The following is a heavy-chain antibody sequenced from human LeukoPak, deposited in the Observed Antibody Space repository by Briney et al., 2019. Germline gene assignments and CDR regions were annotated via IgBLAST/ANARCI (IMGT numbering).Heavy chain of an antibody. D-gene: IGHD3-10*01. J-gene: IGHJ4*02. CDR3: AKASYYYGSGSYLDY. Sequence: GGSLRLSCAASGFTFSSYAMHWVRQAPGKCLEWVSGISWNSGSIGYADSVKGRFTISRDNAKNSLYLQMNSLRAEDTALYYCAKASYYYGSGSYLDYWGQGTLVTVSS. V-gene: IGHV3-9*01. CDR1: GFTFSSYA. CDR2: ISWNSGSI.